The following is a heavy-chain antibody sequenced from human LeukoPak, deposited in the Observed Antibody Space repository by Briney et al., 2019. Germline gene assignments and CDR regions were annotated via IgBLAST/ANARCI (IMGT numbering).Heavy chain of an antibody. V-gene: IGHV3-53*01. Sequence: GGSLRLSCAASGFTVSPNYMSWVRQPPGKGLEWVSVIYRGGSTYYADSVRDRFTISRDNSKNTLYLQMNSLRAEDTAVYYCARDKVGKMIVVQDWYFDLWGRGTLVTVSS. D-gene: IGHD3-22*01. J-gene: IGHJ2*01. CDR3: ARDKVGKMIVVQDWYFDL. CDR2: IYRGGST. CDR1: GFTVSPNY.